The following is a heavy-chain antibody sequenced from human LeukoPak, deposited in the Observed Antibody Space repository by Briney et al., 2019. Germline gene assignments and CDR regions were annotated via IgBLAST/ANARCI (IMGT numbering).Heavy chain of an antibody. CDR1: GFTFSSYW. Sequence: PGGSLRLSCAASGFTFSSYWMHWVRQAPGKGLEWVSSISSSSSYIYYADSVKGRFTISRDNAKNSLYLQMNSLRAEDTAVYYCASNYYDSSGYYYVGYWGQGTLVTVSS. V-gene: IGHV3-21*01. CDR2: ISSSSSYI. D-gene: IGHD3-22*01. CDR3: ASNYYDSSGYYYVGY. J-gene: IGHJ4*02.